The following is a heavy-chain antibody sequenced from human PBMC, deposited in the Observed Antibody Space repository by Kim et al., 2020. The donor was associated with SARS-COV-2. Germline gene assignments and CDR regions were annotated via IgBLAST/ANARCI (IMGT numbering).Heavy chain of an antibody. V-gene: IGHV4-59*01. D-gene: IGHD3-3*01. Sequence: SETLSLTCTVSGGSISSYYWSWIRQPPGKGLEWIGYIYYSGSTNYNPSLKSRVTISVDTSKNQFSLKLSSVTAADTAVYYCARATIFGVGENWFDPWGQG. J-gene: IGHJ5*02. CDR2: IYYSGST. CDR3: ARATIFGVGENWFDP. CDR1: GGSISSYY.